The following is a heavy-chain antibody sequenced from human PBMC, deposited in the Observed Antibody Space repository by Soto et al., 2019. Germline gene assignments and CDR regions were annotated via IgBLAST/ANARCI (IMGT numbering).Heavy chain of an antibody. CDR2: IYYSAAT. V-gene: IGHV4-31*03. D-gene: IGHD2-15*01. J-gene: IGHJ6*02. CDR3: AREWSGGSRDGNPDKYYGMDV. Sequence: PSESLALACTVSGGSISSGGFYGTWIRQPPGKRLEFIGVIYYSAATYYNPSLTSRVIISLVTSKNQFPVRLNSVTAADPAVYYCAREWSGGSRDGNPDKYYGMDVWGPGTKVTVS. CDR1: GGSISSGGFY.